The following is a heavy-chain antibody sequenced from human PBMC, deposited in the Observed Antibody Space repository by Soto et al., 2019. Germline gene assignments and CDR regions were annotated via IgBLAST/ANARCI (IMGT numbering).Heavy chain of an antibody. CDR3: ARQDNWNYGAFDI. CDR2: IDPSGSYT. Sequence: PGESLEISCKGSGYSFTSYWISWVRQMPGKGLEWMGRIDPSGSYTNYSPSFQGHVTISADKSISTAYLQWSSLKASDTAMYYCARQDNWNYGAFDIWGQGTMVTVSS. V-gene: IGHV5-10-1*01. J-gene: IGHJ3*02. CDR1: GYSFTSYW. D-gene: IGHD1-7*01.